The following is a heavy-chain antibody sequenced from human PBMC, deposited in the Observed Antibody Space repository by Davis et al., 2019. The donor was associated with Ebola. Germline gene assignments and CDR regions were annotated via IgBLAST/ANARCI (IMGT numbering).Heavy chain of an antibody. Sequence: MPGGSLRLSCSVSGDSISSSSYYWGWIRQPPGKGLEWIGSIYYSGASYYSPSLKSRVTISVDTSNDQSSLKLTSVTAADTAVYYCARGRYISGSGNYYNRAPLDYWGQGTLVTVSS. CDR1: GDSISSSSYY. D-gene: IGHD3-10*01. V-gene: IGHV4-39*01. CDR3: ARGRYISGSGNYYNRAPLDY. J-gene: IGHJ4*02. CDR2: IYYSGAS.